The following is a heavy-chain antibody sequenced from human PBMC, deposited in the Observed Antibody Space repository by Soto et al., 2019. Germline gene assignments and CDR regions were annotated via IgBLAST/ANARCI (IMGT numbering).Heavy chain of an antibody. V-gene: IGHV3-11*05. J-gene: IGHJ2*01. Sequence: QEQLVESGGGLVKPGGSLRLSCAASGFTFSDAYMSWIRQALGKGLEGVSYISHTSHYMKYSDSVEGRFTVSRDNAKNSLYLHMNSLRAEDTAVYYCAKTVGLGPFGHFTLWGRGTLVIVSS. D-gene: IGHD1-26*01. CDR2: ISHTSHYM. CDR1: GFTFSDAY. CDR3: AKTVGLGPFGHFTL.